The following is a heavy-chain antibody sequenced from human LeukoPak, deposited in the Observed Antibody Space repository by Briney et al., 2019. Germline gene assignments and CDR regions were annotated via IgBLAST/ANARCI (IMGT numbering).Heavy chain of an antibody. CDR3: AIFQGTYGDNDNDY. D-gene: IGHD4-17*01. J-gene: IGHJ4*02. CDR1: GGTFRSYA. Sequence: SVKVSCKASGGTFRSYAIDWVRLAPGKGLEWMGGIIPMVNTPKYAQKFQGRVTITADESTSTGYMEVSSLRSEDTAVYYCAIFQGTYGDNDNDYWGQGTLVTVSS. CDR2: IIPMVNTP. V-gene: IGHV1-69*13.